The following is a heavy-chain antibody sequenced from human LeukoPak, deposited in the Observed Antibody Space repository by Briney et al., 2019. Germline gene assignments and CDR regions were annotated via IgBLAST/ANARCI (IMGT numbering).Heavy chain of an antibody. D-gene: IGHD3-10*01. CDR1: GYTFTSYD. CDR3: ASQGGVRGVINYFDY. J-gene: IGHJ4*02. V-gene: IGHV1-8*01. Sequence: ASVKVSCKASGYTFTSYDINWVRQATGQGLEWLGWMNPNSGNTGYAQKFQGRVTITADESTSTAYMELSSLRSEDTAVYYCASQGGVRGVINYFDYWGQGTLVTVSS. CDR2: MNPNSGNT.